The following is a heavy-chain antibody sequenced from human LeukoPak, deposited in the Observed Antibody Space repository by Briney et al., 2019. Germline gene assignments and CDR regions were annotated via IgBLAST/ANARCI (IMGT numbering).Heavy chain of an antibody. CDR1: GFTFSGSA. Sequence: GGSLRLSCAASGFTFSGSAMHWVRQASGKGLEWVGRIRSKANSYATAYAASVKGRFTISRDDSKNTAYLQMNSLKTEDTAVYYCTTNYDSSGYPREFDYWGQGPLVTVSS. V-gene: IGHV3-73*01. D-gene: IGHD3-22*01. J-gene: IGHJ4*02. CDR2: IRSKANSYAT. CDR3: TTNYDSSGYPREFDY.